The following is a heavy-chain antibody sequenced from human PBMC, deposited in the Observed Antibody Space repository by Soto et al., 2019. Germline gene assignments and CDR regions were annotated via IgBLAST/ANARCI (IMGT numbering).Heavy chain of an antibody. CDR1: GYTFTSYG. CDR3: AREGVSYRAWWGPFDYYGMDV. CDR2: ISAYNGNT. V-gene: IGHV1-18*04. Sequence: ASVKVSCKASGYTFTSYGISWVQQAPGQGLEWMGWISAYNGNTNYAQKLQGRVTMTTDTSTSTAYMELRSLRSDDTAVYYCAREGVSYRAWWGPFDYYGMDVWGQGTTVTVSS. J-gene: IGHJ6*02. D-gene: IGHD2-8*02.